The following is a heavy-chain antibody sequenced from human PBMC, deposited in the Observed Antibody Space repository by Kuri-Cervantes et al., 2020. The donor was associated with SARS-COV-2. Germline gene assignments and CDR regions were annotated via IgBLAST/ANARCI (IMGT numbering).Heavy chain of an antibody. Sequence: SETLSLTCSVCIGTFSHTTGSWIRQPAGKGLEWIGHLDTSGSPTYNPSLKSRVTISLDMSNNQVSLRLTSAAAADTAAYYCGKVSWLQLWHRYSDSWGQGTLVTVSS. D-gene: IGHD5-24*01. CDR3: GKVSWLQLWHRYSDS. V-gene: IGHV4-4*07. CDR1: IGTFSHTT. CDR2: LDTSGSP. J-gene: IGHJ4*02.